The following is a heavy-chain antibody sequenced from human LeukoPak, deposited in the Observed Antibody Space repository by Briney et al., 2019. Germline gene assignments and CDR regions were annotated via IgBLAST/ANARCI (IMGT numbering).Heavy chain of an antibody. CDR1: GGSISSYY. CDR3: AGLPVDHSNYVDY. CDR2: IYYSGST. J-gene: IGHJ4*02. V-gene: IGHV4-59*01. D-gene: IGHD4-11*01. Sequence: PSETLSLTCTVSGGSISSYYWSWIRQPPGKGLEWIGYIYYSGSTNYNPSLKSRVTISVDTSKNQFSLKLSSVTAADTAVYYCAGLPVDHSNYVDYWGQGTLVTVSS.